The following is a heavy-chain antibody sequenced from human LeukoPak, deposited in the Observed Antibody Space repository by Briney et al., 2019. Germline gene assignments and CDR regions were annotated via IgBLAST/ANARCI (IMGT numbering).Heavy chain of an antibody. CDR2: IGTDGSST. CDR1: GFTFSSYS. CDR3: ARDKYGGNSNAFDI. J-gene: IGHJ3*02. Sequence: PGGSLRLSCAASGFTFSSYSMNWVRQAPGKGLVWVSRIGTDGSSTTYADYVKGRFTISRDNAKNTLYLQMNSLRAEDTAVYYCARDKYGGNSNAFDIWGQGTLVTVSS. V-gene: IGHV3-74*01. D-gene: IGHD4-23*01.